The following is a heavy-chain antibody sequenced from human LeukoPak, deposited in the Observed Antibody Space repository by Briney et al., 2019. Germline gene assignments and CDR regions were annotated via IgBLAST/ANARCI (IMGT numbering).Heavy chain of an antibody. D-gene: IGHD3-10*01. V-gene: IGHV3-30-3*01. CDR2: ISYDGSNK. CDR1: GFTFSSYA. J-gene: IGHJ4*02. CDR3: ARGVYGSGSYYPGYYFDY. Sequence: PGRSLRLSCAASGFTFSSYAMHWVRQAPGKGLEWVAVISYDGSNKYYADSVKGRFTISRDNSKNTLYLQMNSLRAEDTAVYYCARGVYGSGSYYPGYYFDYWGQGTLVTVSS.